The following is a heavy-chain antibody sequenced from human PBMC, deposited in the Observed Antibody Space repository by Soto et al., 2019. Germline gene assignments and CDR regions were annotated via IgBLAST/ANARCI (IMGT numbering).Heavy chain of an antibody. V-gene: IGHV1-69*06. Sequence: SVKVSCKASGGTFSSYAISWVLQAPGQGLEWMGGIIPIFGTANYAQKFQGRVTITADKSTSTAYMELSSLRSEDTAVYYCASPAYDFWSGYVYGMDVWGQGTTVTVSS. J-gene: IGHJ6*02. CDR3: ASPAYDFWSGYVYGMDV. CDR1: GGTFSSYA. CDR2: IIPIFGTA. D-gene: IGHD3-3*01.